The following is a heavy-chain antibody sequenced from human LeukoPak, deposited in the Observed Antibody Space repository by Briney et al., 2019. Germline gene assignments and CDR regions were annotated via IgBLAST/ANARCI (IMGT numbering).Heavy chain of an antibody. CDR2: ISAYNGNT. CDR3: ARGGDYYDSSRYSVFDY. D-gene: IGHD3-22*01. V-gene: IGHV1-18*01. CDR1: GYTFTSYG. Sequence: ASVKVSCKASGYTFTSYGISWVRQAPGQGLEWMGWISAYNGNTNYAQKLQGRVTMTTDTSTSTAYMELRSLRSDDSAVYYCARGGDYYDSSRYSVFDYWGQGALVTVSS. J-gene: IGHJ4*02.